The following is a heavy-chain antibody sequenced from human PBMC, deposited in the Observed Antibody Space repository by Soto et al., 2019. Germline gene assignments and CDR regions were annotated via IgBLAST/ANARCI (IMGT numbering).Heavy chain of an antibody. CDR3: ASFGGSNWFDP. V-gene: IGHV1-18*01. D-gene: IGHD2-15*01. CDR1: GYTFTKYC. Sequence: ASVKVSCKASGYTFTKYCITWVRQAPGQGLEWMGWINPYNGNTNHAQKFQGRVTMTTDTSTSTAYMDLTSLRSDDTAVYYCASFGGSNWFDPWGQGTLVTVSS. J-gene: IGHJ5*02. CDR2: INPYNGNT.